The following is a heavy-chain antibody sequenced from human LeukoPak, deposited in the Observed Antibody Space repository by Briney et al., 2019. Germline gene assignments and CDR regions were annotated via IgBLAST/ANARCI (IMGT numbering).Heavy chain of an antibody. CDR3: AREGQTNDDAFDI. CDR2: TYYRSKWYN. Sequence: SQTLSLTCAISGDSVSSNSAAWNWIRQSPPRGLEWLGRTYYRSKWYNDYAVSVKSRITINPDTSKNQFSLQLNSVTPEDTAVYYCAREGQTNDDAFDIWGQGTMVTVSS. D-gene: IGHD1-1*01. J-gene: IGHJ3*02. CDR1: GDSVSSNSAA. V-gene: IGHV6-1*01.